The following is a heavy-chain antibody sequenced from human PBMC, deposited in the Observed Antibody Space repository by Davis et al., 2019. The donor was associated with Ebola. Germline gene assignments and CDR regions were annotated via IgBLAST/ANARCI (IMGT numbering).Heavy chain of an antibody. D-gene: IGHD1-26*01. CDR2: IYYSGST. CDR3: ARDKGGSYYPFDY. Sequence: SETLSLTCTVSGGSISSYYWSWIRQPLGKGLEWIGYIYYSGSTNYNPSLKSRVTISVDTSKNQFSLKLSSVTAADTAVYYCARDKGGSYYPFDYWGQGALVTVSS. J-gene: IGHJ4*02. V-gene: IGHV4-59*12. CDR1: GGSISSYY.